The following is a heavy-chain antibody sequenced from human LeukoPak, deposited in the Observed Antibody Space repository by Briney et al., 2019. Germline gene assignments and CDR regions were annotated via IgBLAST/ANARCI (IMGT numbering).Heavy chain of an antibody. CDR1: GYTSTSYY. CDR3: ARELIWQQQLVLDDGMDV. Sequence: ASVKVSCKASGYTSTSYYMHWVRQAPGQGLEWMGIINPSGGSTSYAQKFQGRVTMTRDTSTSTVYMELSSLRSEDTAVYYCARELIWQQQLVLDDGMDVWGQGTTVTVSS. CDR2: INPSGGST. V-gene: IGHV1-46*01. J-gene: IGHJ6*02. D-gene: IGHD6-13*01.